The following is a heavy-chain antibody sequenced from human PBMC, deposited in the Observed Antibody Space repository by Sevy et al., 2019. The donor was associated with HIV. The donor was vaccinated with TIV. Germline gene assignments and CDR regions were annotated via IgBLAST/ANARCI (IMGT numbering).Heavy chain of an antibody. V-gene: IGHV5-51*01. J-gene: IGHJ5*02. Sequence: GESLKISCKGSGYSFTSYWIGWVRQMPGKGLEWMGIIYPGDSDTRYSPSFQGQVTISADKSISTAYLQWSSLKASDTAMYYCARLSYYDFWSGYWITDNWFDPWGQGTLVTVSS. CDR1: GYSFTSYW. CDR2: IYPGDSDT. CDR3: ARLSYYDFWSGYWITDNWFDP. D-gene: IGHD3-3*01.